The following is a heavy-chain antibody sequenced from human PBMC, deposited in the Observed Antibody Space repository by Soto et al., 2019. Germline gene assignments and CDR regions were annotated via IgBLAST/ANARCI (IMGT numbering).Heavy chain of an antibody. CDR2: IYYRGNS. D-gene: IGHD2-15*01. CDR1: GGSIRNGAYY. V-gene: IGHV4-30-4*01. J-gene: IGHJ4*02. Sequence: SETLSLTCTVSGGSIRNGAYYWSWSRHVPGKGLEWIGYIYYRGNSHYNPSLESRVSISIDMAKNQFSLKMASVTAADTAVYFCARDQRIEAAYFEYWGPGILVTVS. CDR3: ARDQRIEAAYFEY.